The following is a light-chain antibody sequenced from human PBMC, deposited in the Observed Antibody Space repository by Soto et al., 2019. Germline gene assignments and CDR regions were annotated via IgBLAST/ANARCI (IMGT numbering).Light chain of an antibody. Sequence: DIQMTQSPSTLSASVGDRVTITCRASQTLRTRLAWYQQKSGKAPSLLIYEASNVASGVPSRFSGSGTGTEFTLTISSLQPDDFATYYCQQYKTYSPWTFGQGTKVEIK. CDR1: QTLRTR. J-gene: IGKJ1*01. CDR3: QQYKTYSPWT. CDR2: EAS. V-gene: IGKV1-5*01.